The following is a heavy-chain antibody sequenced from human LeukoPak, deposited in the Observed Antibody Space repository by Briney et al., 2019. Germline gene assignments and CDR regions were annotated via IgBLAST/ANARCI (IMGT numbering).Heavy chain of an antibody. Sequence: PGGSLRLSCAASGFTFSSYAMSWVRQAPGKGLEWVSAISGSGGSTYYADSVKGRFTISRDNSKNTLYLQMNSLRAEDMAVYYCAKGNYGSGSYGLDYWGQGTLVTVSS. J-gene: IGHJ4*02. CDR3: AKGNYGSGSYGLDY. D-gene: IGHD3-10*01. CDR1: GFTFSSYA. V-gene: IGHV3-23*01. CDR2: ISGSGGST.